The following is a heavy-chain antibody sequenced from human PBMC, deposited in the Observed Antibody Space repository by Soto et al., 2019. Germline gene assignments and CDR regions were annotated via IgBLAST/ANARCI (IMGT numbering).Heavy chain of an antibody. D-gene: IGHD2-8*01. CDR2: INSDGSST. Sequence: EVQLVESGGGLVQPGGSLRLSCAASGFTFSSYWMHWVRQAPGKGLVWVSRINSDGSSTSYADSVKGRFTISRDNAKNTLYLQMNSLRAEDTAVYYCARFRCTKGVCYWGGWFDPWGQGTLVTVSS. J-gene: IGHJ5*02. CDR1: GFTFSSYW. V-gene: IGHV3-74*01. CDR3: ARFRCTKGVCYWGGWFDP.